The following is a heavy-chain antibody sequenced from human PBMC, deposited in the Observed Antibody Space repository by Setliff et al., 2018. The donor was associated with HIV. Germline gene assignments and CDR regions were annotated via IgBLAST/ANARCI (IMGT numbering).Heavy chain of an antibody. Sequence: PGESLKISCQGSGYRFTSYWIGWVRQRPGKGLEWMGIIHPVASDTRYSPSFQVKVTISADKSISTASLQWRSLKASDTAMYYCARPLGYGSGSHDAFDIWGQGTMVTVSS. V-gene: IGHV5-51*01. CDR3: ARPLGYGSGSHDAFDI. J-gene: IGHJ3*02. CDR1: GYRFTSYW. CDR2: IHPVASDT. D-gene: IGHD3-10*01.